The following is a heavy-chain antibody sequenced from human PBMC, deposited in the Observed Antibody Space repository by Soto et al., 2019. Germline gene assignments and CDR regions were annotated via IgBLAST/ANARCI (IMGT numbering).Heavy chain of an antibody. CDR3: ARDSSGWPGNYYYGMDV. CDR2: INPNSGGT. J-gene: IGHJ6*02. CDR1: GYTFTGYY. V-gene: IGHV1-2*02. Sequence: GASVKVSCKASGYTFTGYYMHWVRQAPGQGLEWMGWINPNSGGTNYAQKFQGRVTMTRDTSISTAYMELSRLRSDDTAVYYCARDSSGWPGNYYYGMDVWGQGTTVTVSS. D-gene: IGHD6-19*01.